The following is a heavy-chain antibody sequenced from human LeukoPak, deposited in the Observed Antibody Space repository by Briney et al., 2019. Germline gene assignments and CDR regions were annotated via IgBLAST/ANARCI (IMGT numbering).Heavy chain of an antibody. CDR2: INHSGGST. D-gene: IGHD3-22*01. CDR3: ARDLHHRGYYDTSGPYGI. CDR1: GYTFTRYD. Sequence: ASVKVSCKASGYTFTRYDMHWVRQAPGQGLEWMGIINHSGGSTSYAQKFQGRVTMTRDTSTSTVYMELSSLRSEDTALYYCARDLHHRGYYDTSGPYGIWGQGTLVTVSS. J-gene: IGHJ3*02. V-gene: IGHV1-46*01.